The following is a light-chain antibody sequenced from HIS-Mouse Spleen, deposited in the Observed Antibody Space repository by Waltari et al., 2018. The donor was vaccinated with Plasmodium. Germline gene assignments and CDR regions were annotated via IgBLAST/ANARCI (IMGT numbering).Light chain of an antibody. Sequence: QSALPQPASVSGSPGQSITISCPGTSRDVGGYNYVPWYQQHPGKAPKLMIYEVSNRPSGVSNRFSGSKSGNTASLTISGLQAEDEADYYCSSYTSSSTLLYVFGTGTKVTVL. CDR3: SSYTSSSTLLYV. CDR2: EVS. V-gene: IGLV2-14*01. J-gene: IGLJ1*01. CDR1: SRDVGGYNY.